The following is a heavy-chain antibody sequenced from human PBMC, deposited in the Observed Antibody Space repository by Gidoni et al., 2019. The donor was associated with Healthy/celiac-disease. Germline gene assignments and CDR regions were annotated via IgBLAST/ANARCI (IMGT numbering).Heavy chain of an antibody. Sequence: EVQLVESGGGLVKPGGSLRLSCAASGFTFSSYSMNWVRQAPGKGLEWVSSISSSSSYIYYADSVKGRFTISRDNAKNSLYLKMNSLRAEDTAVYYCARDLWGGRDLWGQGTLVTVSS. D-gene: IGHD3-16*01. J-gene: IGHJ5*02. V-gene: IGHV3-21*01. CDR3: ARDLWGGRDL. CDR2: ISSSSSYI. CDR1: GFTFSSYS.